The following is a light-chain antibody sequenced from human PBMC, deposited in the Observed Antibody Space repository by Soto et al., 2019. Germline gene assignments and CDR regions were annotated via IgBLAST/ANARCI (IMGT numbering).Light chain of an antibody. Sequence: QSALTQPASVSGSPGQSITISCTGTSSDVGSYNLVSWYQQHPGKAPKLMIYEGSKWPSGVSNRFSGSKSGNTASLTISGLQAEDEADYYCCSYAGSSTFSYVVFGGGTKVTVL. J-gene: IGLJ2*01. CDR1: SSDVGSYNL. V-gene: IGLV2-23*03. CDR2: EGS. CDR3: CSYAGSSTFSYVV.